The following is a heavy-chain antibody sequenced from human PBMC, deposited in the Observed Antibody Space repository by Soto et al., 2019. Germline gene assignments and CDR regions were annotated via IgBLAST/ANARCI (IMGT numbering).Heavy chain of an antibody. V-gene: IGHV3-33*01. CDR2: IWYDGSNK. D-gene: IGHD2-15*01. CDR3: AREDCSGGGCYAYGRSRFDP. Sequence: QVQLVESGGGVVQPGRSLRLSCAASGFTFSSYGMHWVRQAPGKGLEWVAVIWYDGSNKYYADSVKGRFTISRDNSKNTXHXXMNGLRAEDSAGYYCAREDCSGGGCYAYGRSRFDPWGQGTLVTVSS. CDR1: GFTFSSYG. J-gene: IGHJ5*02.